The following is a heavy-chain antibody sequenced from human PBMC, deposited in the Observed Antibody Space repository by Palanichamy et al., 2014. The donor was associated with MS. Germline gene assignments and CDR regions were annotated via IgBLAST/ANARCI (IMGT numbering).Heavy chain of an antibody. D-gene: IGHD2-15*01. V-gene: IGHV5-51*01. J-gene: IGHJ4*02. Sequence: IGWVRQMPGKGLEWLGIIYPSDSHTRYSPSFQGQVTISADKSINTAYVQLSSLKASDTAMYYCARRPYCSGGSGYSTWSYFDHWGQGTLVTVSS. CDR2: IYPSDSHT. CDR3: ARRPYCSGGSGYSTWSYFDH.